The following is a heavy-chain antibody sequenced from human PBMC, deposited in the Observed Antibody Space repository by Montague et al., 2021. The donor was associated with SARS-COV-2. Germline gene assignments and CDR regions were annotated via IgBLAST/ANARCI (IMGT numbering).Heavy chain of an antibody. V-gene: IGHV4-34*01. CDR2: INHSGST. CDR1: GGSFSGYY. D-gene: IGHD3-3*01. J-gene: IGHJ4*02. CDR3: ARGYQLRFLEWSSRQSTFDS. Sequence: SETLSLTCAVYGGSFSGYYWSWIRQPPGKGLEWIGEINHSGSTNYNPSPKSRVTISVDTSKNQFSLKLSSVTAADTAVYYCARGYQLRFLEWSSRQSTFDSWGQGTLVTVSS.